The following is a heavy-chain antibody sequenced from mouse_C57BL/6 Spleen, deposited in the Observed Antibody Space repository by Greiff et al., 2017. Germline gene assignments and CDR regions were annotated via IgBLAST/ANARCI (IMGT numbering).Heavy chain of an antibody. V-gene: IGHV5-4*03. CDR2: ISDGGSYT. D-gene: IGHD2-4*01. Sequence: EVKLQESGGGLVKPGGSLKLSCAASGFTFSSYAMSWVRQTPEKRLEWVATISDGGSYTYYPDNVKGRFTISRDNAKNNLYLQMSHLQSEDTAMYYCARGYDYDDAWFAYWGQGTLVTVSA. J-gene: IGHJ3*01. CDR1: GFTFSSYA. CDR3: ARGYDYDDAWFAY.